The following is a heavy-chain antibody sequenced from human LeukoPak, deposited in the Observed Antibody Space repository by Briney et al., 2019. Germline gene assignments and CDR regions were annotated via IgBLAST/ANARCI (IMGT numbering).Heavy chain of an antibody. CDR1: GFTFSSYD. CDR2: ISYDGSNK. V-gene: IGHV3-30*18. D-gene: IGHD3-10*01. J-gene: IGHJ6*02. Sequence: GGSLRLSCAASGFTFSSYDMHWVRQAPGRGLEWVAFISYDGSNKYYADSVKGRFTISRDNSKNTLYLQMNSLTAEDTAVYYCAKDGPTFVYGMDVWGQGTTVTVSS. CDR3: AKDGPTFVYGMDV.